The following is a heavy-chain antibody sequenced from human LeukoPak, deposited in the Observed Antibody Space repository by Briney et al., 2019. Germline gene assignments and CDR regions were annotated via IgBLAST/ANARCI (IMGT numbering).Heavy chain of an antibody. CDR1: GFAFDIYS. D-gene: IGHD6-19*01. CDR3: ARGTIAVADPFDY. V-gene: IGHV3-21*01. Sequence: GGSLRLSCAASGFAFDIYSMNWVRQAPGKGLEWVSAISSTSSYIYYADSVKGRFTISRDNAKNSLYLQMNSLRAEDTAVYYCARGTIAVADPFDYWGQGTLVTVSS. CDR2: ISSTSSYI. J-gene: IGHJ4*02.